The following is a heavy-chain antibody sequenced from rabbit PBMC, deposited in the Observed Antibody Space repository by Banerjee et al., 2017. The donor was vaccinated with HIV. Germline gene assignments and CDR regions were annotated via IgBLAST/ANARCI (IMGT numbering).Heavy chain of an antibody. CDR1: GFDFSRYY. CDR3: ARGGDPYIWDYFNL. Sequence: QLKETGGGLVQPGGSLTLSCKASGFDFSRYYMQWVRQAPGKGLEWIGYISTGDGITYYASWVNGRFTISSDNAQNTVDLQMNSLTAADTATYFCARGGDPYIWDYFNLWGPGTLVTVS. J-gene: IGHJ4*01. D-gene: IGHD1-1*01. CDR2: ISTGDGIT. V-gene: IGHV1S7*01.